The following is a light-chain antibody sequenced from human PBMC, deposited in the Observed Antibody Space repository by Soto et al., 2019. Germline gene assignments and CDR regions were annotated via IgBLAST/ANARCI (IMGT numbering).Light chain of an antibody. CDR2: TTY. J-gene: IGLJ1*01. Sequence: QSVLTQPPSASGTPGQRVTISCSGGDSNIGSFTVHWFQQVPGTAPKPLIHTTYQRPSGVPDRFSGSKSGNSGSLAISGLQPEDEGDYYCASWDDSLSGFVFGTGTKLT. V-gene: IGLV1-44*01. CDR1: DSNIGSFT. CDR3: ASWDDSLSGFV.